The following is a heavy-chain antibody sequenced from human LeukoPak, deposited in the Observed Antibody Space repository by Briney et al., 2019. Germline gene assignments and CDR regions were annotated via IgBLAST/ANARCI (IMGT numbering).Heavy chain of an antibody. CDR2: INHSGST. CDR3: ARHRNYDRYYFDY. D-gene: IGHD5-12*01. V-gene: IGHV4-34*01. Sequence: SETLSLTCAVYGGSFSGYYWSWIRQPPGKGLEWIGEINHSGSTNYNPSLKSRVTISVDTSKNQFSLKLSSVTAADTAVYYCARHRNYDRYYFDYWGQGTLVTVSS. CDR1: GGSFSGYY. J-gene: IGHJ4*02.